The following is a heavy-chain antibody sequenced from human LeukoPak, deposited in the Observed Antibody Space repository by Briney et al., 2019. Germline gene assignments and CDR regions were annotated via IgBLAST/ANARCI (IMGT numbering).Heavy chain of an antibody. D-gene: IGHD3-3*01. V-gene: IGHV4-59*01. J-gene: IGHJ4*02. CDR2: IYYSGST. CDR3: ARGTPPNYDFWSGQYYFDY. Sequence: PSETLSLTCTVSGGSISSYYWSWIRQPPGKGLEWIGYIYYSGSTNYNPSLKSRVTISVDTSKNQFSLKLSSVTAADTAVYYCARGTPPNYDFWSGQYYFDYWGQGTLVTVSS. CDR1: GGSISSYY.